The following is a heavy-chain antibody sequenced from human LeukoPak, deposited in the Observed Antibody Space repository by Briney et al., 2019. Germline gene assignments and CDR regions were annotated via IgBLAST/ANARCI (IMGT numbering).Heavy chain of an antibody. D-gene: IGHD6-13*01. J-gene: IGHJ4*02. Sequence: PSETLSLTCTVSGGSIGSSSNWWGWIRQPPGKGLERIANIYYSGSTNYNPSLKSRVTISADTSKNQFSLKLSSVTAADTAVYYCARHGPRYSSSWPFDYWGQGTLVTVSS. CDR1: GGSIGSSSNW. CDR2: IYYSGST. CDR3: ARHGPRYSSSWPFDY. V-gene: IGHV4-39*01.